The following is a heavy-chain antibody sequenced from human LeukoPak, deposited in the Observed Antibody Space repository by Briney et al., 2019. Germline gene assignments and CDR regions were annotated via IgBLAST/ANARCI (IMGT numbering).Heavy chain of an antibody. D-gene: IGHD1-14*01. CDR3: AKDRVQGLLEPEYFQH. J-gene: IGHJ1*01. CDR2: ISYDGSDK. Sequence: GGSLRLSCAASGFTFSSYGMHWVRQAPGKGLEWVAVISYDGSDKYYADSVKGRFTISRDNSKNTLYLQMNSLRAEDTAVYYCAKDRVQGLLEPEYFQHWGQGTLVTVSS. CDR1: GFTFSSYG. V-gene: IGHV3-30*18.